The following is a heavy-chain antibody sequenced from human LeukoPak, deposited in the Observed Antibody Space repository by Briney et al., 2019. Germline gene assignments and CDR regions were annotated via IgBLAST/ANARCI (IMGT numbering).Heavy chain of an antibody. J-gene: IGHJ3*02. V-gene: IGHV3-21*01. D-gene: IGHD4-23*01. CDR2: ISSSSSYI. CDR1: GFTFSSYS. CDR3: ARYNYGGNSVTGGAFDI. Sequence: GGSLRLSCAASGFTFSSYSMNWVRQAPGKGLEWVSSISSSSSYIYYADSVKGRFTISRDNAKNSLYLQMNSLRAEDTAVYYCARYNYGGNSVTGGAFDIWGQGTMATVSS.